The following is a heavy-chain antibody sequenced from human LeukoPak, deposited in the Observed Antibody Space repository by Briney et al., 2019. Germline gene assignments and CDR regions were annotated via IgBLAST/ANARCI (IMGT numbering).Heavy chain of an antibody. Sequence: GGSLRLSCAASGFTFSSYAMSWVRQAPGKGLEWVSAISGSGDSTYYADSVRGRFTISRDNSKNTLSLQTNSLRAQDTAVYYCAKDAPIYSSNFDFWGQGTLVTVSS. CDR1: GFTFSSYA. CDR3: AKDAPIYSSNFDF. CDR2: ISGSGDST. J-gene: IGHJ4*02. V-gene: IGHV3-23*01. D-gene: IGHD2-15*01.